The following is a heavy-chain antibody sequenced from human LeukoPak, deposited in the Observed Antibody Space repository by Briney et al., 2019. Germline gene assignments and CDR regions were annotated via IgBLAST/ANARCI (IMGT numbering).Heavy chain of an antibody. D-gene: IGHD3-3*01. CDR2: ISGSGGST. J-gene: IGHJ4*02. CDR1: GFTFSSYA. CDR3: ARGRYDFWSGYHEIDY. Sequence: PGGSLRLSCAASGFTFSSYAMSWVRQAPGKGLEWVSAISGSGGSTYYADSVKGRFTISRDNSKNTLYLQMGSLRAEDMAVYYCARGRYDFWSGYHEIDYWGQGTLVTVSS. V-gene: IGHV3-23*01.